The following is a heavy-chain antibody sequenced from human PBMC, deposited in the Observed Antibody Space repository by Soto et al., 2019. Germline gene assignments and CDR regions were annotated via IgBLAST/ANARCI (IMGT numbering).Heavy chain of an antibody. CDR2: ISYDGYKI. D-gene: IGHD3-3*01. J-gene: IGHJ4*02. V-gene: IGHV3-30*18. Sequence: QVQLVESGGGVVQPGRSLRLSCAASGFTFNKYGMHWVRQAPGKGLEWLAVISYDGYKINYADSVKGRFTISRDNPKNPLYLQMDSLKPEDTAMYYCAKRKTIFGVTDRASIDFWGQGTLVTVSS. CDR3: AKRKTIFGVTDRASIDF. CDR1: GFTFNKYG.